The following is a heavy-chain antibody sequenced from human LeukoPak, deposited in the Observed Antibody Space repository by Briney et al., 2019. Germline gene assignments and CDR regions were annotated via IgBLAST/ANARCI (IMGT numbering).Heavy chain of an antibody. V-gene: IGHV4-34*01. D-gene: IGHD4-17*01. CDR1: GGSFSGYF. J-gene: IGHJ4*02. Sequence: SETLSLTCTVYGGSFSGYFWSWIRQPPGQGLEWIGEINHSRSTNYNPSLKSRVTISVDTSKNQFSLKLSSVTAADTAVYYCARLGRGDYAPTDYWGQGTLVTVSS. CDR3: ARLGRGDYAPTDY. CDR2: INHSRST.